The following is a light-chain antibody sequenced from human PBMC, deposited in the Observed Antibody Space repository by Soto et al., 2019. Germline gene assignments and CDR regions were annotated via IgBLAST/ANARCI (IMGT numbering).Light chain of an antibody. CDR1: SSDVGGYNY. CDR3: SSYAGSNNFVV. J-gene: IGLJ2*01. V-gene: IGLV2-8*01. Sequence: QSALTQPPSASGSPGQSVTISCTGTSSDVGGYNYVSWYQQHPGNAPKLMIYEVSKRPSGVPDCFSGSKSGNTASLTVSGLQAEDEADYYCSSYAGSNNFVVFGGGTKLTVL. CDR2: EVS.